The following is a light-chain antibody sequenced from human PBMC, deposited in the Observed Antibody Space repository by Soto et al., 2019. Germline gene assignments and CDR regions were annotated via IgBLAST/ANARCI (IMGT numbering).Light chain of an antibody. J-gene: IGLJ3*02. CDR3: CSYAGSVM. V-gene: IGLV2-23*01. Sequence: QSALTQPASVSGSPGQSITNSCTGTSSDIGSYDLVSWYQQHPGKAPKLIIYEASKRPSGVSNRFSGSRSGDTASLTISGLQTEDEADYYCCSYAGSVMFGGGTKLTVL. CDR2: EAS. CDR1: SSDIGSYDL.